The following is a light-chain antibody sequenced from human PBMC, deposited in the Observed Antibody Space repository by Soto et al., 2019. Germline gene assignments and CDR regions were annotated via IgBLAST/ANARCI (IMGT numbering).Light chain of an antibody. CDR3: QQYYSTPLT. V-gene: IGKV4-1*01. CDR2: WAS. CDR1: QSVLYSSNNKNY. Sequence: DIVMTQSPDSLAVSLGERATINCKSSQSVLYSSNNKNYLAWYQQKPGQPPKLLIYWASTRESGVPDRFSGSGSGTDFTLTISSLQVEDVGVYYCQQYYSTPLTFGGGTKVEIK. J-gene: IGKJ4*01.